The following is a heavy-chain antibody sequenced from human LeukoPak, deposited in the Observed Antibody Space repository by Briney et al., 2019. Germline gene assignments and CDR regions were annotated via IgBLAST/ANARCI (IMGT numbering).Heavy chain of an antibody. J-gene: IGHJ4*02. D-gene: IGHD2-2*02. V-gene: IGHV1-69*06. CDR1: GGTFSSYA. CDR3: AKYPHPRRAPDSYYFDY. CDR2: IIPIFGTA. Sequence: GSSVKVSCKASGGTFSSYAISWVRQAPGQGLEWMGGIIPIFGTANYAQKFQGRVTITADKSTSTAYMELSSLRSEDTAVYYCAKYPHPRRAPDSYYFDYWGQGTLVTVSS.